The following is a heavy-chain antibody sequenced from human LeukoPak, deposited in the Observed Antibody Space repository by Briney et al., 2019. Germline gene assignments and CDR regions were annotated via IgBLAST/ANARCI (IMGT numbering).Heavy chain of an antibody. Sequence: SETLSLTCTVSGGSISSSSYYWGWIRQPPGRGLEWIGTIYYAGDTYYNPSLKSRVTMSVDTSKNQLFLKLTSVTAADAAVYYCAGRTGLFAPAGSDWGQGTLVIVSS. V-gene: IGHV4-39*01. J-gene: IGHJ4*02. CDR1: GGSISSSSYY. CDR2: IYYAGDT. CDR3: AGRTGLFAPAGSD. D-gene: IGHD6-13*01.